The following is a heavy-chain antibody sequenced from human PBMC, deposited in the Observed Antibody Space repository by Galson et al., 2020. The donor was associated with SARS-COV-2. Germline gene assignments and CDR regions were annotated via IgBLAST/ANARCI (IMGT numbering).Heavy chain of an antibody. CDR2: IYYTGST. CDR3: ARLASPRGYSDFNHMDV. D-gene: IGHD5-12*01. Sequence: SETLSLTCTVSGGSISSSYWTWIRQPPGKGLEWIGCIYYTGSTTSNPSLKSRVTISVDTSKNQFSLKVNSVTAADTAGYYCARLASPRGYSDFNHMDVWGKGTTVTISS. CDR1: GGSISSSY. J-gene: IGHJ6*03. V-gene: IGHV4-59*13.